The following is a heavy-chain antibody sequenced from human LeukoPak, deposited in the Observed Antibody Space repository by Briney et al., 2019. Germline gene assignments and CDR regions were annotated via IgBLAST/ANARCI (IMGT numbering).Heavy chain of an antibody. CDR3: ARRTYYYDSSGYYSGAGYWFDP. CDR1: GYSFTSYW. V-gene: IGHV5-51*01. Sequence: GESLKISCKGTGYSFTSYWIGWVRQMPGKGLEWMGIIYPGDSDTRYSPSFQGQVAISADKSISTAYLQWSSLKASDTAMYYCARRTYYYDSSGYYSGAGYWFDPWGQGTLVTVSS. D-gene: IGHD3-22*01. CDR2: IYPGDSDT. J-gene: IGHJ5*02.